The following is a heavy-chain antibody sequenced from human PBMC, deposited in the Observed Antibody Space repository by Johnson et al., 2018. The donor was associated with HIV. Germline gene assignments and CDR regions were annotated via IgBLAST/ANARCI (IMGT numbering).Heavy chain of an antibody. Sequence: MLLVESGGGLVQPGGSLRLSCAASGFTVSSNYMSWVRQAPGKGLEWVSLIYSGDSTYYADSVKGRFTISRDNSKNTLYLQMNSLRAEDTAVYYCAKDLFTEREDDVFDVWGQGTMVTVSS. J-gene: IGHJ3*01. CDR2: IYSGDST. CDR1: GFTVSSNY. D-gene: IGHD1-26*01. V-gene: IGHV3-66*01. CDR3: AKDLFTEREDDVFDV.